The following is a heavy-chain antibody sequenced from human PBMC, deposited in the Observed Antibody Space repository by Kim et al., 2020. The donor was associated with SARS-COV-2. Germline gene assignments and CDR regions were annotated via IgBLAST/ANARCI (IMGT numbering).Heavy chain of an antibody. V-gene: IGHV3-21*01. J-gene: IGHJ4*02. CDR3: ARDRRDTIFGVVIPGDY. D-gene: IGHD3-3*01. CDR1: GFTFSSYS. Sequence: GGSLRLSCAASGFTFSSYSMNWVRQAPGKGLEWVSSISSSSSYIYYADSVKGRFTISRDNAKNSLYLQMNSLRAEDTAVYYCARDRRDTIFGVVIPGDYWGQGTLVTVSS. CDR2: ISSSSSYI.